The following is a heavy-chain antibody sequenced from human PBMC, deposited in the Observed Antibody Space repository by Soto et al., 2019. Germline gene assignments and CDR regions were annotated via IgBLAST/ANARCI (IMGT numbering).Heavy chain of an antibody. Sequence: GASVKVSCKASGYTFTSYAMHWVRQAPGQRLEWMGWINAGNGNTKYSQKFQGRVTITRDTSASTAYMELSSLRSEDTAVYYCARGRAGRRHPTYIFDYWGQGTLVTVSS. CDR1: GYTFTSYA. D-gene: IGHD2-2*02. V-gene: IGHV1-3*01. CDR3: ARGRAGRRHPTYIFDY. CDR2: INAGNGNT. J-gene: IGHJ4*02.